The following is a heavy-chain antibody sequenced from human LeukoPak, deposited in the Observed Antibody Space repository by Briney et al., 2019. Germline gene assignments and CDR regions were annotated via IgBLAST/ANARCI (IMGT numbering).Heavy chain of an antibody. V-gene: IGHV3-53*01. Sequence: PGGSLRLSCAASGFTVSNNFMSWVRQAPGKGLEWVSVIYSSGHTDYADSVKGRFTISRDKSKNTVYLQMNSLRAEDTAVYYCGVDTTMAAFYAFDIWGQGTMVTVSS. CDR1: GFTVSNNF. J-gene: IGHJ3*02. CDR2: IYSSGHT. CDR3: GVDTTMAAFYAFDI. D-gene: IGHD5-18*01.